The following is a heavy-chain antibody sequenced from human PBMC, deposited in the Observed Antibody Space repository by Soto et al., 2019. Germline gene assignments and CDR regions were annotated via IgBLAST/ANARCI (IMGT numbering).Heavy chain of an antibody. CDR3: ATYSYGSGSSFDY. Sequence: QVQLVESGGGLVKPGGSLRLSCAASGVTFSDYYMTWIRQAPWQVLEWLSYIGTSLNTIYYADSVKGRFSISRDNAKNSLFMKMNSVRAEDKAVYYCATYSYGSGSSFDYWGQGTMVTVSS. J-gene: IGHJ4*02. V-gene: IGHV3-11*01. D-gene: IGHD3-10*01. CDR1: GVTFSDYY. CDR2: IGTSLNTI.